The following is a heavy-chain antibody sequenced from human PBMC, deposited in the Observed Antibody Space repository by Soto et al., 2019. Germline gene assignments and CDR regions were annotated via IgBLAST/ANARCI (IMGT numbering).Heavy chain of an antibody. CDR1: GGSFSGYY. J-gene: IGHJ3*02. CDR2: INHSGST. V-gene: IGHV4-34*01. D-gene: IGHD3-10*01. CDR3: ARGRGIVLLFGDHDAFDI. Sequence: QVQLQQWGAGLLKPSETLSLTCAVYGGSFSGYYWSWIRQPPGKGLECIGEINHSGSTNYNPSLNSRVTISEATYKHQFSLKVGSVAAADTAVYYCARGRGIVLLFGDHDAFDIWGQGTMVPVSS.